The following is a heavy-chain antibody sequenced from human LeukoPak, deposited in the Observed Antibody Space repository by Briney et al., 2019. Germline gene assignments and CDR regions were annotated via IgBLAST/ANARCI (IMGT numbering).Heavy chain of an antibody. Sequence: GGSLRLSCAASGFTFSNAGMTWVRQAPGKGLEWVGRIKSKSYSRTSDYSDKGRGRIDSTSDDSQNTLYLQMNSLKTEDTAVSYCPTDLMVATYPWGQGTLVTVPS. J-gene: IGHJ5*02. D-gene: IGHD5-12*01. CDR1: GFTFSNAG. CDR3: PTDLMVATYP. CDR2: IKSKSYSRTS. V-gene: IGHV3-15*01.